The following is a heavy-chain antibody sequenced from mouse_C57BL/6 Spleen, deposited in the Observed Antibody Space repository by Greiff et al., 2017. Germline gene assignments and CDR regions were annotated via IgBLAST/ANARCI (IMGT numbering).Heavy chain of an antibody. J-gene: IGHJ4*01. V-gene: IGHV2-9-1*01. CDR1: GFSLTSYA. CDR3: ASLDSSGYGYAMDY. Sequence: VQLKESGPGLVAPSQSLSITCTVSGFSLTSYAISWVRQPPGKGLEWLGVIWTGGGTNYNSALKSRLSISKDNSKSQVFLKMNSLQTDDTARYYCASLDSSGYGYAMDYWGQGTSVTVSS. CDR2: IWTGGGT. D-gene: IGHD3-2*02.